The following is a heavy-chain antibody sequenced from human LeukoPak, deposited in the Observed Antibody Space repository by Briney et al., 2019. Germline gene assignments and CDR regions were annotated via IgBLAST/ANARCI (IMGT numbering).Heavy chain of an antibody. CDR1: GGTFSSSA. V-gene: IGHV1-69*05. D-gene: IGHD2-2*01. CDR2: IIPIFGTA. J-gene: IGHJ5*02. Sequence: SVKVSCKASGGTFSSSAISWVRQAPGQGLEWMGGIIPIFGTANYAQKFQGRVTITTDESTSTAYMELSSLRSEDTAVYYCARGYCSSTSCSPGGYWFDPCGQGTLVTVSS. CDR3: ARGYCSSTSCSPGGYWFDP.